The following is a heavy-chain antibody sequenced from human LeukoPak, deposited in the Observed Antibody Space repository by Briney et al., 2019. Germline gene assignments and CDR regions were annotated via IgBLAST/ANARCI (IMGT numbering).Heavy chain of an antibody. CDR1: GFAFSKYN. J-gene: IGHJ4*02. CDR2: ISYDGSNK. V-gene: IGHV3-30-3*01. CDR3: AREPVAAADTFDY. Sequence: PGGSLRLSCAASGFAFSKYNMHWVRQAPGKGLEWVAVISYDGSNKYYADSVKGRFTISRDNSKNTLYLQMNSLRAEDTAVYYCAREPVAAADTFDYWGQGTLVTVSS. D-gene: IGHD6-13*01.